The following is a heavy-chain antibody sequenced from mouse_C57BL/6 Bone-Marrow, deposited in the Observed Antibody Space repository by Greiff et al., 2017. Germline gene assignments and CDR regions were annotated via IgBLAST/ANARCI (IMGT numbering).Heavy chain of an antibody. D-gene: IGHD1-1*01. Sequence: VQLQQSGTVLARPGASVKMSCKTSGYTFTSYWMHWVKQRPGQGLEWIGAIYPGNSDTSYNQKFKGKAKLTAVTSASTAYMELSSLTNEDSAVYYCTRSPYYYGSSGGFAYWGQGTLVTVSA. CDR2: IYPGNSDT. CDR1: GYTFTSYW. CDR3: TRSPYYYGSSGGFAY. V-gene: IGHV1-5*01. J-gene: IGHJ3*01.